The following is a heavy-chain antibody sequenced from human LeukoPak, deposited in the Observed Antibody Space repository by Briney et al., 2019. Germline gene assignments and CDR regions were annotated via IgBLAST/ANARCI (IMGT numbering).Heavy chain of an antibody. CDR2: ITSSGDGT. D-gene: IGHD3-22*01. CDR1: GFTFSIYA. J-gene: IGHJ4*02. Sequence: GGSLRLSCAASGFTFSIYAMSWVRQAPGKGLQWVSSITSSGDGTYYADSVKGRFTISGDNSENMLYLQMNSLRVEDTAVYFCAKDRPNYYGSNGHYYRRDGDYWGQGTLVTVSS. V-gene: IGHV3-23*01. CDR3: AKDRPNYYGSNGHYYRRDGDY.